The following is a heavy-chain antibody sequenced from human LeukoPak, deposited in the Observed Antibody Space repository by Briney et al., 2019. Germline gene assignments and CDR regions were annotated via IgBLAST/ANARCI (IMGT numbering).Heavy chain of an antibody. V-gene: IGHV4-39*01. CDR1: GGSISSGGFY. D-gene: IGHD3-10*01. Sequence: PSETLSLTCTVSGGSISSGGFYWSWIRQPPGKGLEWIGYIYYSDSTYYNPSLKSRVTISVDTSKNQFSLKLSSVTAADTAVYYCARPVYGSGSQSAFDYWGQGTLVTVSS. J-gene: IGHJ4*02. CDR2: IYYSDST. CDR3: ARPVYGSGSQSAFDY.